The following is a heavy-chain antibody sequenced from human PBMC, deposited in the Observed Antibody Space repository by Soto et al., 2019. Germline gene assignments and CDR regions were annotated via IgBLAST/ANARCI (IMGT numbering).Heavy chain of an antibody. CDR3: VKDRYVEY. CDR2: ISSNGGST. J-gene: IGHJ4*02. CDR1: GFTFTNYA. Sequence: PGGSLRLSCSVFGFTFTNYAMHWVRQAPGKGLQYVSSISSNGGSTYYADSVKGRFTISRDNSKNTLYLQMSSLRVEDTAVYYCVKDRYVEYWGQGXLVTVYS. V-gene: IGHV3-64D*06.